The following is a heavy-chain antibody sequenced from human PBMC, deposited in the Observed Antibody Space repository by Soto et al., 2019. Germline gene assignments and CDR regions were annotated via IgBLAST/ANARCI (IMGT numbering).Heavy chain of an antibody. V-gene: IGHV3-33*01. D-gene: IGHD6-19*01. J-gene: IGHJ4*02. CDR2: MWYDGTNI. Sequence: QLQLVESGGGVVQPGRSLRISCSASGFSLSNYVMHWVRQAPGKGPEWVAVMWYDGTNIYYADSVKGRFTISRDNSKDTLFLQMNNLRAEDTAVYYCARGYSSAWSEDDAVFDYWGQGTLVTVSP. CDR1: GFSLSNYV. CDR3: ARGYSSAWSEDDAVFDY.